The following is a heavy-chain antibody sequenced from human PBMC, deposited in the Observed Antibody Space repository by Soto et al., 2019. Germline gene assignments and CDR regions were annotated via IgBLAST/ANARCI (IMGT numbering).Heavy chain of an antibody. CDR3: TRAQRYSSAV. V-gene: IGHV3-74*01. J-gene: IGHJ4*02. D-gene: IGHD5-18*01. CDR1: GFDFTNSW. Sequence: EVQLVESGGGLVQPGGSLRLSCAASGFDFTNSWMHWVRQAPGKGLVWVSHVNSDGRITTYADSVKGRFTISRDNAKNTVYPQMNSLRVEDTAVYYCTRAQRYSSAVWGQGTLVTVPS. CDR2: VNSDGRIT.